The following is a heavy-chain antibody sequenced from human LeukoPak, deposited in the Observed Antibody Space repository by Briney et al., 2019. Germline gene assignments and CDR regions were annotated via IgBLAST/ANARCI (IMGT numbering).Heavy chain of an antibody. CDR2: IKQDGSEK. Sequence: GGSLRLSCAASGFTFSSYWMSWVRQAPGKGLEWVANIKQDGSEKYYVDSVKGRFTISRDNAKHSLYLQMNSLRAEDTAVYYCARPYYDSSGSHFDYWGQGTLVTVSS. V-gene: IGHV3-7*01. CDR3: ARPYYDSSGSHFDY. J-gene: IGHJ4*02. D-gene: IGHD3-22*01. CDR1: GFTFSSYW.